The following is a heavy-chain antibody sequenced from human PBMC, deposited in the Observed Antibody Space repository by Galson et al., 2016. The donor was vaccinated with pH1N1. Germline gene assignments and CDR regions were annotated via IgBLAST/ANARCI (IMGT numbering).Heavy chain of an antibody. J-gene: IGHJ4*02. CDR3: AHNIEWELGAYFDY. V-gene: IGHV2-5*05. CDR2: IYWDDDK. Sequence: PALVKPPQTLTLTCTFSGFSLRTSGVGVGWIRQPPGKALEWLALIYWDDDKRYGPSLKSRLTITKDTSKNQVVLTMTNMDPVDTATYYCAHNIEWELGAYFDYWGQGTLVTVSS. CDR1: GFSLRTSGVG. D-gene: IGHD1-26*01.